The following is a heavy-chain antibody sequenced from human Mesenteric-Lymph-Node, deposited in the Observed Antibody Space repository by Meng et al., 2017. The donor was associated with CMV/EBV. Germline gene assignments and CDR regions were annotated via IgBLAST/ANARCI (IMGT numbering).Heavy chain of an antibody. D-gene: IGHD1-26*01. Sequence: TVSSNRAAWNWTRQSPSRGLEWLGRTYYRSKWYNDYAVSVKSRITINPDTSKNQFSLQLNSVTPEDTAVYYCARDRGTGSYSWFDPWGQGTLVTVSS. J-gene: IGHJ5*02. CDR3: ARDRGTGSYSWFDP. CDR1: TVSSNRAA. V-gene: IGHV6-1*01. CDR2: TYYRSKWYN.